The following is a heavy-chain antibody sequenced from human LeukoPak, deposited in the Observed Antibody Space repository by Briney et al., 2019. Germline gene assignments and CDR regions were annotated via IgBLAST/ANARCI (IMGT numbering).Heavy chain of an antibody. CDR2: IYYSRST. V-gene: IGHV4-61*08. CDR3: ARGSSWYDY. D-gene: IGHD6-13*01. Sequence: PSQTLSLTCTVSGGSISSGGYYWSWIRQPPGKGLEWIGYIYYSRSTNYNPSLESRVTISVDTSKNQFSLKLSSVTAADTAVYYCARGSSWYDYWGQGTLVTVSS. CDR1: GGSISSGGYY. J-gene: IGHJ4*02.